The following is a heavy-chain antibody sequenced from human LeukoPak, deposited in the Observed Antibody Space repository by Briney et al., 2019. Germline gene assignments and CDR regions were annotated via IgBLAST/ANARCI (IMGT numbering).Heavy chain of an antibody. Sequence: GGSLRLSCVASRFTFSNYWMSWVRQAPGKGLEWVANINQDGSKKVYADSMKGRFTISRDNAKESLYLQLNSLRADDTAVYYCAKWGPHCVGDYCPALDSWGQGTLVTVSS. V-gene: IGHV3-7*01. CDR2: INQDGSKK. CDR3: AKWGPHCVGDYCPALDS. CDR1: RFTFSNYW. D-gene: IGHD2-21*02. J-gene: IGHJ4*02.